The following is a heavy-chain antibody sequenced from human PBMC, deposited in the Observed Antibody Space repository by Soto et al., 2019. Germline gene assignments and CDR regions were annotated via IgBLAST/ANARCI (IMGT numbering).Heavy chain of an antibody. J-gene: IGHJ4*02. CDR2: INHSGST. CDR1: GGSGGSFSGYY. D-gene: IGHD6-19*01. Sequence: SETLSLTCAVYGGSGGSFSGYYWSWIRQPPGKGLEWIGEINHSGSTNYNPSLKSRVTISVDRSKNQFSLKLSSVTAADTAVYYCARAGDSSGPVALGYWGQGTLVTVSS. CDR3: ARAGDSSGPVALGY. V-gene: IGHV4-34*01.